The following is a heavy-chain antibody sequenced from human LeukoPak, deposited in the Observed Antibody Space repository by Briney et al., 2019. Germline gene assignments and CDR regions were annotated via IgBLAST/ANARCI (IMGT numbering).Heavy chain of an antibody. CDR1: GYTFTSYA. CDR2: INAGNGDT. V-gene: IGHV1-3*01. Sequence: ASVKVSCKASGYTFTSYAMHWVRQAPGQRLEWMGWINAGNGDTKYSQKFQGRVTITRDTSANTAYMDLSSLRSEDTAVYYCARDPLSGYHDYWGQGTLVTVSS. CDR3: ARDPLSGYHDY. D-gene: IGHD3-22*01. J-gene: IGHJ4*02.